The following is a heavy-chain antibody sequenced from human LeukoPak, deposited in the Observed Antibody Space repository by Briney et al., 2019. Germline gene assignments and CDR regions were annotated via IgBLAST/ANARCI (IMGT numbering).Heavy chain of an antibody. CDR2: FDPEDGKI. Sequence: ASVKVSCKVSGYTLTALSMHWVRQAPGKELEWIGDFDPEDGKIIYAQKFQGRVTMTEDTSTDTAYMELSSLRSEDTAVYYCATKAAGAAVMRGYYYYGMDVWGQGTTVTVSS. CDR1: GYTLTALS. CDR3: ATKAAGAAVMRGYYYYGMDV. D-gene: IGHD6-13*01. J-gene: IGHJ6*02. V-gene: IGHV1-24*01.